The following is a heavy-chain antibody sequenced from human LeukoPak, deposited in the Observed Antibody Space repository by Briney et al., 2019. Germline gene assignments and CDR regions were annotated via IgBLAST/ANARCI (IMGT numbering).Heavy chain of an antibody. J-gene: IGHJ4*02. D-gene: IGHD3-10*01. Sequence: GGSLRLSCAASGFTFSSYAMSWVRQAPGKGLEWVSAISGSGGSTYYADSVKGRFTISRDNSKNTLYLQMNSLRAEDTALYYCAKGSGSGMKYYFDCWGQGTLVTVSS. CDR2: ISGSGGST. CDR1: GFTFSSYA. CDR3: AKGSGSGMKYYFDC. V-gene: IGHV3-23*01.